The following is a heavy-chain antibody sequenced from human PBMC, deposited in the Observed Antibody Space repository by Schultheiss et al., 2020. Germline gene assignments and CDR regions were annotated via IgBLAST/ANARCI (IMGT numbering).Heavy chain of an antibody. Sequence: ASVKVSCKASGYTFTSYGISWVRQAPGQGLEWMGWINPNSGGTNYAQKLQGRVTMTTDTSTSTAYMELSRLRSDDTAVYYCARGHGDYGMDVWGQGTTVTVSS. CDR2: INPNSGGT. D-gene: IGHD4-17*01. CDR1: GYTFTSYG. CDR3: ARGHGDYGMDV. V-gene: IGHV1-18*01. J-gene: IGHJ6*02.